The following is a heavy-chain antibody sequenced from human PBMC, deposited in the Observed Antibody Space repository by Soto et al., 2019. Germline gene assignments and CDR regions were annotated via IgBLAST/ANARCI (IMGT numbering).Heavy chain of an antibody. J-gene: IGHJ4*01. CDR1: GFGFSDSY. Sequence: QAQLVESGGGLVRPGGSLRLSCAASGFGFSDSYMNWIRQSPGKGLEWLSYISTGSIFTNYAESVRGRFTISRDDAKNALYLQRKALRDEDSGVYFCARGMVASVVGGAIPDNWGQEPWSPSPQ. CDR3: ARGMVASVVGGAIPDN. D-gene: IGHD1-26*01. V-gene: IGHV3-11*06. CDR2: ISTGSIFT.